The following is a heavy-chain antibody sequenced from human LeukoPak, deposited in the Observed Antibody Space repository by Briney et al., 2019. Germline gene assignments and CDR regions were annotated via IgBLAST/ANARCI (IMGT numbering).Heavy chain of an antibody. CDR2: IRSKAYGGTT. J-gene: IGHJ4*02. D-gene: IGHD5-12*01. CDR1: GFTFGDYA. CDR3: TISGYSGYDFY. Sequence: GGSLRLSCTASGFTFGDYAMSWVRQAPGKGLEWVGFIRSKAYGGTTEYAASVKGRFTISRDDSKSIAYLQMNCLKTEDTAVYYCTISGYSGYDFYWGQGTLVTVSS. V-gene: IGHV3-49*04.